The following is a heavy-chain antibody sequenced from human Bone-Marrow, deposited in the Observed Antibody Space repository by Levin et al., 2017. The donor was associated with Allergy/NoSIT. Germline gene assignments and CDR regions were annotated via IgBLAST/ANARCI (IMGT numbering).Heavy chain of an antibody. J-gene: IGHJ2*01. CDR3: ARERGSPDWHLDL. CDR1: GGSISGSY. Sequence: SQTLSLTCNVSGGSISGSYWSWIRQSPGEGLEWIGYIYYSGSTNYNPSLKSRVTISIDTSKNQFSLKLRSVTAADTAVYYCARERGSPDWHLDLWGRGTLVTVSS. CDR2: IYYSGST. V-gene: IGHV4-59*13. D-gene: IGHD3-10*01.